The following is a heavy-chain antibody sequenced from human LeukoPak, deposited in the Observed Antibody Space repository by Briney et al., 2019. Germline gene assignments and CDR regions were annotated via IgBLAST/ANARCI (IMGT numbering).Heavy chain of an antibody. V-gene: IGHV3-21*01. Sequence: GVLRLSCAASGFTFSSYSMNWVRQAPGKGLEWVSSINSKSRYIYYADSLKGRFTISRDNGKNSVYLQMNSLRAEDTAVYFCARADSSSSRLDCWGQGTLVTVSS. CDR3: ARADSSSSRLDC. D-gene: IGHD6-6*01. CDR2: INSKSRYI. CDR1: GFTFSSYS. J-gene: IGHJ4*02.